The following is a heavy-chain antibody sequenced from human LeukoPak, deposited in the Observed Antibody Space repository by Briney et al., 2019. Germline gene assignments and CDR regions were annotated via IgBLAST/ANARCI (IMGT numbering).Heavy chain of an antibody. D-gene: IGHD3-22*01. V-gene: IGHV3-7*01. CDR2: INQDGSKK. CDR3: VRYYNN. Sequence: PGGSLRLSCAASGFTFSSYWMTWVRQAPGKGLEWVANINQDGSKKSYVDSVQGRFTISRDNAKNTLYLQMNSLRAEDTAVYYCVRYYNNWGQGTLVTVSS. CDR1: GFTFSSYW. J-gene: IGHJ4*02.